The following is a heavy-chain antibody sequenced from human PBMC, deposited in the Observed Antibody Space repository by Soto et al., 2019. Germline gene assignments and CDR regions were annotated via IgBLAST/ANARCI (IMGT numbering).Heavy chain of an antibody. Sequence: QVQLVQSGAEVKKPGASVEVSCKASGYTFINYYMHWVRQAPAEGLEWMGMISPSDGATSYAQRFQGRVNMTRDMSTTTVYMALSSLRSEDTAVYYCVSEASMSYVFDYWGQGALVAVSS. J-gene: IGHJ4*02. CDR2: ISPSDGAT. D-gene: IGHD2-2*01. V-gene: IGHV1-46*01. CDR1: GYTFINYY. CDR3: VSEASMSYVFDY.